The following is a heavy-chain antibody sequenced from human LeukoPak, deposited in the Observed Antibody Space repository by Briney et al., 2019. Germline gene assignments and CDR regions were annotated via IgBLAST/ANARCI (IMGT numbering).Heavy chain of an antibody. CDR2: IYYSGST. CDR1: GGSISSYY. V-gene: IGHV4-59*12. Sequence: SETLSLTCTVSGGSISSYYWSWIRQPPGKGLEWIGYIYYSGSTNYNPSLKSRVTISVDTSKNQFSLKLSSVTAADTAVYYCARDLRQFGNYYYYGMDVWGQGTTVTVSS. D-gene: IGHD5/OR15-5a*01. J-gene: IGHJ6*02. CDR3: ARDLRQFGNYYYYGMDV.